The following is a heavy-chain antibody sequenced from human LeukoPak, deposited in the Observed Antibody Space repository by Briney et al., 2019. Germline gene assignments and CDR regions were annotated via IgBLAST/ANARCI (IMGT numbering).Heavy chain of an antibody. J-gene: IGHJ4*02. D-gene: IGHD3-22*01. CDR3: AKRGVVIRVILVGFHKEAYYFDS. V-gene: IGHV3-23*01. CDR2: ISGSGGST. Sequence: PGGSLRLSCAVSGITLSNYGMSWFRQAPGKGLEWVAGISGSGGSTNYADSVKGRFTISRDNPKNTLYLQMNILRAEDTAVYFCAKRGVVIRVILVGFHKEAYYFDSWGQGALVTVSS. CDR1: GITLSNYG.